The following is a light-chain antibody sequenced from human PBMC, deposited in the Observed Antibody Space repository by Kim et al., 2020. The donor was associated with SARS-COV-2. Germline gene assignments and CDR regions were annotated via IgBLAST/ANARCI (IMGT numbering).Light chain of an antibody. CDR2: TNN. CDR3: AAWDDSLNGFVA. CDR1: TSNIATNT. V-gene: IGLV1-44*01. J-gene: IGLJ2*01. Sequence: QSVLTQPPSASGTPGQRVTISCSGDTSNIATNTVNWYQLLPGTAPKLLIHTNNQRPSGVPDRFSGFKADTSASLAISGLQSEDEGDYYCAAWDDSLNGFVAFGGGTQLTVL.